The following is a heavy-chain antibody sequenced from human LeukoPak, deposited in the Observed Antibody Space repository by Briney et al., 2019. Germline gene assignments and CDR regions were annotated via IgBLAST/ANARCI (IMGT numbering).Heavy chain of an antibody. CDR3: AKALREVVVAASGWFDP. CDR2: IRYDGSNK. CDR1: GFTFSSYG. Sequence: GSLRLSCAASGFTFSSYGMHWVRQAPGKGLEWVAFIRYDGSNKYYADSVKGRFTISRDNSKNTLYLQMNSLRAEDTAVYYCAKALREVVVAASGWFDPWGQGTLVTVSS. J-gene: IGHJ5*02. D-gene: IGHD2-15*01. V-gene: IGHV3-30*02.